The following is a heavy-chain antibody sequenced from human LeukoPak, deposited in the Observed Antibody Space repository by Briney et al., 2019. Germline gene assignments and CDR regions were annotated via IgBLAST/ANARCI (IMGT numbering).Heavy chain of an antibody. V-gene: IGHV4-34*01. D-gene: IGHD4-11*01. Sequence: SETLSLTCAVYGGSFSGYYWSWIRQPPGKGLEWIGEINHSRSTNYNPSLKSRVTISVDTSKNQFSLKLSSVTAADTAVYYCARDLQRQTDAFDIWGQGTMVTVSS. CDR2: INHSRST. J-gene: IGHJ3*02. CDR3: ARDLQRQTDAFDI. CDR1: GGSFSGYY.